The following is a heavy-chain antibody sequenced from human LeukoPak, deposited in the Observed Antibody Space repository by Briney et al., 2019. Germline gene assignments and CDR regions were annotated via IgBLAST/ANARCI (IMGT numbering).Heavy chain of an antibody. D-gene: IGHD1-20*01. J-gene: IGHJ4*02. Sequence: GESLKISCKASGYSFTDYWIGWVRQMPGKGLEWMGILYPGDSDTRYSPSSQGQVTITADKSITTAYLQWSSLKASDTAIYFCARHSLSGTPGPLDYWGQGALVTASS. CDR3: ARHSLSGTPGPLDY. CDR2: LYPGDSDT. CDR1: GYSFTDYW. V-gene: IGHV5-51*01.